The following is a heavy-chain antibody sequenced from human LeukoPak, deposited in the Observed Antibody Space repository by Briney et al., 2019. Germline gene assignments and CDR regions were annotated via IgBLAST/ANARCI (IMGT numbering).Heavy chain of an antibody. V-gene: IGHV4-4*07. CDR1: GGSTSSYY. CDR2: IYTSGST. Sequence: SETLSLTCTVSGGSTSSYYWSWIRQPAGKGLEWIGRIYTSGSTNYNPSLKSRVTMSVDTSKNQFSLKLSSVTAADMAVYYCARDRQDIVVVPAAMSYYYYYMDVWGKGTTVTVSS. CDR3: ARDRQDIVVVPAAMSYYYYYMDV. J-gene: IGHJ6*03. D-gene: IGHD2-2*01.